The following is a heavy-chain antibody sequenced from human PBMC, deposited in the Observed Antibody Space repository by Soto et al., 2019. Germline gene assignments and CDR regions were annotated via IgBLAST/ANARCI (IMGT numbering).Heavy chain of an antibody. D-gene: IGHD3-22*01. Sequence: SETLSLTCDVSGDTISTGGYTWAWIRQPPGKALEWIGHTYHSGNPYYNPSLKSRVTMSLDTSKNQFSLKLSSVTAADTAVHYCARGSWYYDSSGYLDYWGRGTLVTVSS. V-gene: IGHV4-30-2*01. CDR3: ARGSWYYDSSGYLDY. CDR1: GDTISTGGYT. J-gene: IGHJ4*02. CDR2: TYHSGNP.